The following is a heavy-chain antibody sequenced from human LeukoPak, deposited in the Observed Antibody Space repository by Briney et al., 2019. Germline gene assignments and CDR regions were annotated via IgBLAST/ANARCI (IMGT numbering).Heavy chain of an antibody. CDR3: AKGSKAVLFTRDHYMDV. V-gene: IGHV3-23*01. D-gene: IGHD6-19*01. J-gene: IGHJ6*03. Sequence: PGGSLRLSCAASGFTFSNYATSWVRQAPGKGLEWVSSISGSGGRTYYADSVRGRFTISRDNSKNTLYLHMNSLRAEDTAVYFCAKGSKAVLFTRDHYMDVWGKGTTVTISS. CDR1: GFTFSNYA. CDR2: ISGSGGRT.